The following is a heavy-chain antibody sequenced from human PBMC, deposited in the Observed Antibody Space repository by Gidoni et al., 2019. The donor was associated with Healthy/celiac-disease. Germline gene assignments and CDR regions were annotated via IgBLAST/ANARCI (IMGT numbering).Heavy chain of an antibody. Sequence: SSYAMHWVRQAPGKGREWVAVISYDGSNKYYADSVKGRFTISRDNSKNTLYLQMNSLRAEDTAVYYCAREGRITMVRGVIIFDYWGQGTLVTVSS. CDR3: AREGRITMVRGVIIFDY. J-gene: IGHJ4*02. D-gene: IGHD3-10*01. CDR2: ISYDGSNK. V-gene: IGHV3-30*01. CDR1: SSYA.